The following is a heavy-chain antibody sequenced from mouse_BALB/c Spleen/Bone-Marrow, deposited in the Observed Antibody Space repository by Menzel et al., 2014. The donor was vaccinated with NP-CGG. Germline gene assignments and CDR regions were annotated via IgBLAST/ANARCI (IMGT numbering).Heavy chain of an antibody. J-gene: IGHJ3*01. CDR2: IDPANDNT. CDR1: GFNIKDTY. Sequence: EVQLQQSGAEFVKPGASVKLSCTASGFNIKDTYMHWVKRRPEQGLEWIGRIDPANDNTKYDPKFQGKATITADTSSNTAYLQLSGLTSEDTAVYYCARADGYYAWFACWGQGTLVTVSA. D-gene: IGHD2-3*01. CDR3: ARADGYYAWFAC. V-gene: IGHV14-3*02.